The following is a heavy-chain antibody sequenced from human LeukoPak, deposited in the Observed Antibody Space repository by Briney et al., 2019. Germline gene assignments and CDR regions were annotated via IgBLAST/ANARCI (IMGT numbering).Heavy chain of an antibody. V-gene: IGHV4-39*01. D-gene: IGHD1-26*01. CDR2: IHYSGST. J-gene: IGHJ4*02. CDR1: GGSISSSSYY. Sequence: SETLSLTCTVSGGSISSSSYYWGWIRQAPGKGLEWIGSIHYSGSTYYNPSLKSRVTISVDTSKNQFSLKLSSVTAADTAVYYCARPTVGATTGFDYWGRGTLVTASS. CDR3: ARPTVGATTGFDY.